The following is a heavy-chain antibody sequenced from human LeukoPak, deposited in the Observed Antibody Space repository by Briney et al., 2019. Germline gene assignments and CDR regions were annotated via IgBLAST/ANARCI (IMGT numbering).Heavy chain of an antibody. D-gene: IGHD6-19*01. V-gene: IGHV3-23*01. CDR1: GFTFSSYA. Sequence: PGGSLRLSCAASGFTFSSYAMSWVRQAPGKGLEWVSAISGSGGSTYYADSVKGRFTISRDNSKNTLYLQMNSLRAEDTAVYYCAKDGEGGEYSSGWYFDYWGQGTLVTVSS. CDR2: ISGSGGST. CDR3: AKDGEGGEYSSGWYFDY. J-gene: IGHJ4*02.